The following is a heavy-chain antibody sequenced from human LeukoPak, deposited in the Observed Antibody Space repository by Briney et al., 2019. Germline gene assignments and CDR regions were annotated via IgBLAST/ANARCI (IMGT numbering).Heavy chain of an antibody. CDR2: INPKIDET. V-gene: IGHV1-2*02. D-gene: IGHD5-24*01. J-gene: IGHJ4*02. CDR3: ARVEMATITLDY. CDR1: GYTFTGYY. Sequence: RASVKLSCTASGYTFTGYYMHWVRQAPGQGLEWMGWINPKIDETNYAPESQGRVPLTRATSITTAYMELSRLRSDDPVVYYCARVEMATITLDYWGQGTRVTVSS.